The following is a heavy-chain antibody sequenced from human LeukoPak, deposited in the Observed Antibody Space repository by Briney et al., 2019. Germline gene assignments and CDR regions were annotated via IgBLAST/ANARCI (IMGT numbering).Heavy chain of an antibody. V-gene: IGHV1-2*02. CDR1: GCSFTGYY. D-gene: IGHD3-22*01. Sequence: ASVKVSCKASGCSFTGYYMHWVRQAPGQGLEWVGWINPNSGGTNYAQRFQGRVTMTRDTSISTAYMELSRLRSDDTAVYYCARASYYYDSSGYPGYYFDYWGQGTLVTVSS. J-gene: IGHJ4*02. CDR3: ARASYYYDSSGYPGYYFDY. CDR2: INPNSGGT.